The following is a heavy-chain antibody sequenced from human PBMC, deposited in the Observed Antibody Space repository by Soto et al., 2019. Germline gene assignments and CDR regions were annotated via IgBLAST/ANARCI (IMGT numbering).Heavy chain of an antibody. CDR1: SVSINSFTNHY. CDR2: ISKSGFT. Sequence: PSETLSLTCTVSSVSINSFTNHYRSWIRQPPGKGLEWVGYISKSGFTRYNPSLSSRVTLSVDTSKNQFSLKLSSVTAADTAVYYCASGYYDILTGRDTKYYFDYWGQGALVTVS. V-gene: IGHV4-59*08. CDR3: ASGYYDILTGRDTKYYFDY. J-gene: IGHJ4*02. D-gene: IGHD3-9*01.